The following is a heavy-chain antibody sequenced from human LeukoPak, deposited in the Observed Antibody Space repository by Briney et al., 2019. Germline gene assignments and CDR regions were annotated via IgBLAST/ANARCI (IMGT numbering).Heavy chain of an antibody. Sequence: SETLSLTCAVYGGSFSGYYWSWIRQPPGKGLEWIGEINHSGSTNYNPSLKSRVTISVDTSKNQFSLKLSSVTAADTAVYYCARGESASARRIRFDYWGQETLVTVSS. CDR3: ARGESASARRIRFDY. CDR1: GGSFSGYY. J-gene: IGHJ4*02. V-gene: IGHV4-34*01. D-gene: IGHD6-6*01. CDR2: INHSGST.